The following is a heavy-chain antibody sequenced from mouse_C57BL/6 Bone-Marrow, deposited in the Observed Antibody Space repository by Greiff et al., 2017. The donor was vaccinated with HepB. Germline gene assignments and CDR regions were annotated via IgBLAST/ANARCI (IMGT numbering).Heavy chain of an antibody. J-gene: IGHJ2*01. V-gene: IGHV1-55*01. CDR1: GYTFTSYW. CDR3: ARCTTVVGY. Sequence: QVQLKESGAELVKPGASVKMSCKASGYTFTSYWITWVKQRPGQGLEWIGDIYPGSGSTNYNEKFKSKATLTVDTSSSTAYMQLSSLTSEDSAVYYCARCTTVVGYWGQGTTLTVSS. D-gene: IGHD1-1*01. CDR2: IYPGSGST.